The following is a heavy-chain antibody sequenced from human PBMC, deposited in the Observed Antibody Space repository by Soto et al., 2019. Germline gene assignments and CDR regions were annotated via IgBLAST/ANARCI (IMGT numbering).Heavy chain of an antibody. CDR3: ARAGGTVVPAAIWFDP. CDR2: IYYSGST. CDR1: GDSISSYY. Sequence: SETLSITCTVCGDSISSYYWSWIRQPPGKGLEWIGYIYYSGSTNYNPSLKSRVTISVDTSKNQFSLKLSSVTAADTAVYYCARAGGTVVPAAIWFDPWGQGTLVTVS. D-gene: IGHD2-2*01. J-gene: IGHJ5*02. V-gene: IGHV4-59*01.